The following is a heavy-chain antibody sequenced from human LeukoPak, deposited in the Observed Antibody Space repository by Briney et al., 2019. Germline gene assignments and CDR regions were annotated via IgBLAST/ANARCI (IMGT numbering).Heavy chain of an antibody. J-gene: IGHJ5*02. Sequence: ASVKVSCKASGYTFTSYDINWVRQATGQGLEWMGWMNHNSGNTGYAQKFQGRVTMTRNTSISTAYMELSSLRSEDTAVYYCARGSRYYDSDFDPWGQGTLVTVSS. CDR2: MNHNSGNT. V-gene: IGHV1-8*01. CDR3: ARGSRYYDSDFDP. D-gene: IGHD3-22*01. CDR1: GYTFTSYD.